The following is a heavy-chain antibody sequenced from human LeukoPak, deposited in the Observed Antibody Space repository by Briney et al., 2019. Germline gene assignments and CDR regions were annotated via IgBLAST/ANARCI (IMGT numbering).Heavy chain of an antibody. J-gene: IGHJ4*02. Sequence: PGGSLRLSCVASGFSFSSYPMSWVRQAPGRGLEWVATITGDGQDTFYAGLGTGRFIVSRDNIRNTVFLERDSPRDEDTAVYYCTKSMDTVGATTLDFWGQGARVIVSS. V-gene: IGHV3-23*01. D-gene: IGHD1-26*01. CDR3: TKSMDTVGATTLDF. CDR2: ITGDGQDT. CDR1: GFSFSSYP.